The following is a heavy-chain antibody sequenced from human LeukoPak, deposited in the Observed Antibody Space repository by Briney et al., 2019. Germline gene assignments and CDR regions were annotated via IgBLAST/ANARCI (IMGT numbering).Heavy chain of an antibody. V-gene: IGHV3-33*01. CDR1: GFTFSSYG. J-gene: IGHJ4*02. CDR3: ARALCNYYDSSGSLDY. D-gene: IGHD3-22*01. CDR2: IWYDGSNK. Sequence: GGSLRLSCAASGFTFSSYGMHWVRQAPGKGLEWVAVIWYDGSNKYYADSVKGRFTISRDNSKNTLYLQMNSLRAEDTAVYYCARALCNYYDSSGSLDYWGQGTLVTVSS.